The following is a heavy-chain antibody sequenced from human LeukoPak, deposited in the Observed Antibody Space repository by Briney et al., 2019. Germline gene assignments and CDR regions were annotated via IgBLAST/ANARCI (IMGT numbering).Heavy chain of an antibody. J-gene: IGHJ4*02. CDR1: GYRFTSYW. CDR3: ARSRDGYNYYYFDY. V-gene: IGHV5-51*01. Sequence: GASLKISCKGSGYRFTSYWIGWGRQMPGKGLEWMGIIYPGDSYTRYSPSFQGQVTISADKSISTAYLQWNSLKASDTAMYYCARSRDGYNYYYFDYWGQGTLVTVSS. CDR2: IYPGDSYT. D-gene: IGHD5-24*01.